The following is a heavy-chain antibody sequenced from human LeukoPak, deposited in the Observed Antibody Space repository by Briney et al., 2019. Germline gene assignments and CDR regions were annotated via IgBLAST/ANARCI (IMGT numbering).Heavy chain of an antibody. CDR1: GFIFSTYS. V-gene: IGHV3-48*01. J-gene: IGHJ6*03. Sequence: GGSLRLSCAASGFIFSTYSMNWVRQAPGKGLEWVSYISSNSVTKFYADSVKGRFTISRDNAKNSLYLQMNSLRAEDTAVYYCAKDRGYYYMDVWGKGTTVTISS. CDR3: AKDRGYYYMDV. CDR2: ISSNSVTK.